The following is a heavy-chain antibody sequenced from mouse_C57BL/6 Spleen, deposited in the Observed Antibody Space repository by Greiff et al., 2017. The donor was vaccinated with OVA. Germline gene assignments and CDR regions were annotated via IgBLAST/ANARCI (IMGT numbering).Heavy chain of an antibody. Sequence: EVQLQQSGPELVKPGASVKIPCKASGYTFTDYNMDWVQQSHGKSLEWIGDINPNNGGTIYNQKFKGKATLTVDKSSSTDYMELRSLTSEDTAVYYCARGCYYYGSSYDYFDYWGQGTTLTVSS. CDR2: INPNNGGT. CDR1: GYTFTDYN. V-gene: IGHV1-18*01. D-gene: IGHD1-1*01. CDR3: ARGCYYYGSSYDYFDY. J-gene: IGHJ2*01.